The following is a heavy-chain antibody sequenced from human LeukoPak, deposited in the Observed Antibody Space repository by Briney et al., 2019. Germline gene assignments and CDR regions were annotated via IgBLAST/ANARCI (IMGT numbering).Heavy chain of an antibody. J-gene: IGHJ5*02. Sequence: SVKVSFMASVGTFSSYARSWVRQAPGQGLEWMGRIIPILGIANYAQKFQGRVTITADKSTSTAYMGLSSLRSEDTAVYYCARESRGTTGTQAIFSWGQGTLVTVSS. D-gene: IGHD1-1*01. CDR2: IIPILGIA. CDR3: ARESRGTTGTQAIFS. CDR1: VGTFSSYA. V-gene: IGHV1-69*04.